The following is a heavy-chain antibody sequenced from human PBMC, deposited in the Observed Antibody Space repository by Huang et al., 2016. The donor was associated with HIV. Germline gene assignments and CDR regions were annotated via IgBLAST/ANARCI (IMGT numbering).Heavy chain of an antibody. D-gene: IGHD3-10*01. V-gene: IGHV4-34*01. J-gene: IGHJ4*02. CDR2: ITDRGST. CDR3: ARAPHYGSGSYYY. Sequence: QVQLHQWGAGLLKPSETLSLTCAVYGGSFSGYYWCWIRQPPGKGLVWIGEITDRGSTNYNPSLKRRVTISEETSKNQFSLKLSSVTAADTAVYYCARAPHYGSGSYYYWGQGTLVTVSS. CDR1: GGSFSGYY.